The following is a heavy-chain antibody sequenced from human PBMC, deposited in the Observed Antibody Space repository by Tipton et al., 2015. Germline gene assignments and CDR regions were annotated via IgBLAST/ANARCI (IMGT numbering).Heavy chain of an antibody. J-gene: IGHJ5*01. CDR3: ARGGGDDYIWGNSRFDS. CDR1: GGSIGGGYY. Sequence: TLSLTCTVSGGSIGGGYYWSWLRPYPGKGLEGIGFVYYSGYTNYNPSLTSRLTISVDTSRNQFSLNLTSVTAADTAMYYCARGGGDDYIWGNSRFDSWGQGILVTVSS. CDR2: VYYSGYT. D-gene: IGHD3-16*01. V-gene: IGHV4-30-4*01.